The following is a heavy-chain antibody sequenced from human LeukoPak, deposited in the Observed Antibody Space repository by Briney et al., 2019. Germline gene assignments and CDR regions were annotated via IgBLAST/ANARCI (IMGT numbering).Heavy chain of an antibody. CDR3: AARLPLYGMDV. CDR2: FGTRHTHI. J-gene: IGHJ6*02. D-gene: IGHD2-21*02. CDR1: GLNFNTYD. V-gene: IGHV3-23*01. Sequence: GGSLRLSCVGSGLNFNTYDLTWVRQAPGKGLEWVALFGTRHTHIFYADSVEGRSAISRDNSKNTVYLQMNSLRVEDAAVYYCAARLPLYGMDVWGQGTTVTVSS.